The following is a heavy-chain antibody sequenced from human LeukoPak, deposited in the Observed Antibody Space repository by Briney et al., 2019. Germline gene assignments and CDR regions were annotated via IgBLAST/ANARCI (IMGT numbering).Heavy chain of an antibody. CDR1: GGTFSSYA. D-gene: IGHD6-19*01. V-gene: IGHV1-69*13. J-gene: IGHJ6*02. Sequence: ASVKVSCKASGGTFSSYAISWVRQAPGQGLEWMGGIIPIFGTANYAQKFQGRVTITADESTSTAYMELSSLRSEDTAVYYCARRYGWGDYYYYGMDVWGQGTTVTVSS. CDR2: IIPIFGTA. CDR3: ARRYGWGDYYYYGMDV.